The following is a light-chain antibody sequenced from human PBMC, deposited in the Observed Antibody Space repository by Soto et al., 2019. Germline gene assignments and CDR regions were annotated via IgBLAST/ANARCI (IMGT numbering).Light chain of an antibody. CDR1: QSVHSN. V-gene: IGKV3-15*01. CDR3: QEYNNWPPRYT. CDR2: DAS. J-gene: IGKJ2*01. Sequence: EIVMTQSPATLTVSPGERATLSCRASQSVHSNLAWYQQKAGQAPRLLIYDASTRATGIPARFSGSGSGTEFTLTISSLQSVDFAVYYCQEYNNWPPRYTFGQGTKLEIK.